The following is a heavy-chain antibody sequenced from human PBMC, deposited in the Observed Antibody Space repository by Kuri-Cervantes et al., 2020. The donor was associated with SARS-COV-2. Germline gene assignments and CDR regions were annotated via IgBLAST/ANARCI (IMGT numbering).Heavy chain of an antibody. Sequence: GSLRLSCAVSGYSISSGYYWGWIRQPPGKGLEWIGSIYHSGSTYYNPSLKSRVTISVDTSKNQFSLKLSSVTAADTAVCYCARGGAGYCSSTSCYLAFDIWGQGTMVTVSS. CDR2: IYHSGST. J-gene: IGHJ3*02. CDR1: GYSISSGYY. V-gene: IGHV4-38-2*01. D-gene: IGHD2-2*01. CDR3: ARGGAGYCSSTSCYLAFDI.